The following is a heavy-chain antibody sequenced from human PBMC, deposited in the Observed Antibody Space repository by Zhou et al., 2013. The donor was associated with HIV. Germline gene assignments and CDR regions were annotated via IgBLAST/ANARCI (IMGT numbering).Heavy chain of an antibody. Sequence: QVQLVQSGAEVKKPGSSVKVSCKASGGTFSSYAISWVRQAPGQGLEWMGRIIPILGIANYAQKFQGRVTITADKSTSTAYMELSSLRSEDTAVYYCAREIGDSSGYEGRHLYYYYYYMDVWGKGTTVTVSS. CDR1: GGTFSSYA. J-gene: IGHJ6*03. D-gene: IGHD3-22*01. V-gene: IGHV1-69*04. CDR2: IIPILGIA. CDR3: AREIGDSSGYEGRHLYYYYYYMDV.